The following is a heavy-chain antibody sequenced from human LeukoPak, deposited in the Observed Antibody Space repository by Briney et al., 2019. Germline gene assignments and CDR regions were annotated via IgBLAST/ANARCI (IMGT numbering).Heavy chain of an antibody. CDR3: AKDKGGYGDYGPFDY. D-gene: IGHD4-17*01. Sequence: SLRLSCAASGFTFDDYAMHWVRQAPGKGLEWVSGISWNSGSIGYADSVKGRFTISRDNAKNSLYLQMNSLRAEDTALYYCAKDKGGYGDYGPFDYWGQGTLVTVSS. CDR1: GFTFDDYA. V-gene: IGHV3-9*01. J-gene: IGHJ4*02. CDR2: ISWNSGSI.